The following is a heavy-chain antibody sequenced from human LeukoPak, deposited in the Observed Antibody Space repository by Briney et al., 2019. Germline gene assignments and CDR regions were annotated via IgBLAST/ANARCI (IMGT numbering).Heavy chain of an antibody. CDR3: ATCYGSGSYYTDDAFDI. Sequence: GESLKISCKGSGYSFTSYWIGWVRQMPGKGLEWMGIIYPGDSDTRYSPSFQGQVTISADKSISTAYLQWSSLKASDAAMYYCATCYGSGSYYTDDAFDIWGQGTMVTVSS. CDR2: IYPGDSDT. D-gene: IGHD3-10*01. CDR1: GYSFTSYW. J-gene: IGHJ3*02. V-gene: IGHV5-51*01.